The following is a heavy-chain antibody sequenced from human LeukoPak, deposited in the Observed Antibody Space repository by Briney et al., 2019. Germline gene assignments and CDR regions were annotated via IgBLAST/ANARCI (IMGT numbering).Heavy chain of an antibody. D-gene: IGHD3-3*01. CDR1: GLTFSGYG. V-gene: IGHV3-30*03. Sequence: GRSLRLSCAASGLTFSGYGMHWVRQAPGKGLEWVTGIAYDGSRKHYADSVKGRFTISRDNSSNTMDLQMNSLRVEDTAVYHCTRYDSSRFDPWGQGTLVIVSA. CDR3: TRYDSSRFDP. J-gene: IGHJ5*02. CDR2: IAYDGSRK.